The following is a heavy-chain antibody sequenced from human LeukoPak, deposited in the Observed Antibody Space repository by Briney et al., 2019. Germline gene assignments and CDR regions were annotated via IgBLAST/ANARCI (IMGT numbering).Heavy chain of an antibody. D-gene: IGHD3-16*01. V-gene: IGHV4-39*01. Sequence: PSETLSLTCTVSGGSISSSSYYWGWIRQPPGKGLEWIVSIYYSGSTYYNPSLKSRVTISVDTSKNQFSLKLSSVTAADTAVYYCARRTWGNKDFDYWGQGTLVTVSS. CDR2: IYYSGST. CDR1: GGSISSSSYY. J-gene: IGHJ4*02. CDR3: ARRTWGNKDFDY.